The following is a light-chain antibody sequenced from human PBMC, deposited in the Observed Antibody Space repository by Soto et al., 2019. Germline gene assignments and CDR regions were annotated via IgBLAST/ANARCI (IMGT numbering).Light chain of an antibody. V-gene: IGKV1-5*03. CDR2: RAS. CDR3: QQYNDFLYT. J-gene: IGKJ2*01. Sequence: DIQMTQSPFTLSASVGDRVTITCRASQNINTWLAWYQQKPGKAPNLLIYRASNLENGVPSRFSGSGSGTEFTLTISSLQPDDFATYYCQQYNDFLYTFGQGTKLEIK. CDR1: QNINTW.